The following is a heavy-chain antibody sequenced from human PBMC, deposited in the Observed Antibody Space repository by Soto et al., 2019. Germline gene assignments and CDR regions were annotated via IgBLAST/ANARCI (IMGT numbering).Heavy chain of an antibody. CDR3: AHSKPETADEWCFDP. Sequence: QITLKESGPTLVNPTQTLTLTCTFSGFSLSTSGVGVGWIRQPPGKALEWLALIYWYDDKRNIPSLKSRLTLTYDNPKNQVALTMTNTDPGDTATYNCAHSKPETADEWCFDPWGHGTPVTVS. D-gene: IGHD2-15*01. CDR2: IYWYDDK. V-gene: IGHV2-5*01. CDR1: GFSLSTSGVG. J-gene: IGHJ5*02.